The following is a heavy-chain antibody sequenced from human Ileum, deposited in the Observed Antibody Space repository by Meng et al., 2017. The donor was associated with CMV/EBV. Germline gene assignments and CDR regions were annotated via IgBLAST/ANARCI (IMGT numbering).Heavy chain of an antibody. CDR3: AKDHGFYGSGSYFDS. CDR2: ISNGGGSA. D-gene: IGHD3-10*01. J-gene: IGHJ4*02. CDR1: GFTLSDYA. V-gene: IGHV3-23*01. Sequence: GESLKISCTASGFTLSDYAMAWVRQAPGKGLEWVSGISNGGGSAYYADSVKGRFTISRDNSKSTLYLQMSSLRPEDTAVYYCAKDHGFYGSGSYFDSWGQGTLVTVSS.